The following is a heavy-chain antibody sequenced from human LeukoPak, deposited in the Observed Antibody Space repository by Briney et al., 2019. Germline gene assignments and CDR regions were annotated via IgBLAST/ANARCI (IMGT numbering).Heavy chain of an antibody. CDR3: ARVEHYDSSDPDAFDI. Sequence: SETLSLTCTVSGGSISSYYWGWIRQPPGKGLEWIGYIYYSGSTNYNPSLKSRVTISVDTSKNQFSLKLSSVTAADTAVYYCARVEHYDSSDPDAFDIWGQGTMVTVSS. CDR1: GGSISSYY. CDR2: IYYSGST. V-gene: IGHV4-59*01. D-gene: IGHD3-22*01. J-gene: IGHJ3*02.